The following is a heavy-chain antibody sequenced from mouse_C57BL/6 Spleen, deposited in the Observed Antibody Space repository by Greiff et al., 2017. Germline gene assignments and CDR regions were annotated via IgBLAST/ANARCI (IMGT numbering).Heavy chain of an antibody. CDR1: GYTFTSYW. CDR3: ARRNYGSSYYAMDD. D-gene: IGHD1-1*01. J-gene: IGHJ4*01. V-gene: IGHV1-69*01. Sequence: VQLQQPGAELVMPGASVKLSCKASGYTFTSYWMHWVKQRPGQGLEWIGEIDPSDSYTNYNQKFKGKSTLTVDKSSSTAYLQLNSLTSEDSAVYYCARRNYGSSYYAMDDWGTGTSVTVSS. CDR2: IDPSDSYT.